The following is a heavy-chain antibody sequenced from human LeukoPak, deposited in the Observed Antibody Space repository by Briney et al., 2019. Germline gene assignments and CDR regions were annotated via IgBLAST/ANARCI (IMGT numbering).Heavy chain of an antibody. V-gene: IGHV3-11*03. Sequence: PGGSLRLSCAASGFTFSDYYMSWIRQAPGKGLRWVSYIGGSGSFTNYADSVKGRFTISRDNSKNTLYLQMNSLRDEDTALYYCAKAGIGVVGYFDYWGQGTLVTVSS. CDR1: GFTFSDYY. CDR3: AKAGIGVVGYFDY. D-gene: IGHD6-19*01. CDR2: IGGSGSFT. J-gene: IGHJ4*02.